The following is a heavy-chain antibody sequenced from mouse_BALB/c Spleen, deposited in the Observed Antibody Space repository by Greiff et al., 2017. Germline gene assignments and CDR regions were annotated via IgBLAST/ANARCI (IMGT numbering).Heavy chain of an antibody. Sequence: DVQLQESGPGLVKPSQSLSLTCTVTGYSITSDYAWNWIRQFPGNKLEWMGYISYSGSTSYNPSLKSRISITRDTSKNQFFLQLNSVTTEDTATYYCARSNYGSSYAAYWGQGTLVTVSA. J-gene: IGHJ3*01. V-gene: IGHV3-2*02. CDR3: ARSNYGSSYAAY. CDR2: ISYSGST. D-gene: IGHD1-1*01. CDR1: GYSITSDYA.